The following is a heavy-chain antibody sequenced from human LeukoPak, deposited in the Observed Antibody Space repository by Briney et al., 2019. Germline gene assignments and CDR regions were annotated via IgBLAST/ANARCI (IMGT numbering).Heavy chain of an antibody. J-gene: IGHJ4*02. D-gene: IGHD7-27*01. CDR1: GGSISSYY. V-gene: IGHV4-59*01. CDR3: AIVPGDYYFHY. Sequence: PSETLSLTCTASGGSISSYYWSWIRQPPGKGLEWIGYIYYSGSTNYNPSLKSRVTISVDTSKNQFSLKLSSVTAADTAVYYCAIVPGDYYFHYWDQGTLVTVSS. CDR2: IYYSGST.